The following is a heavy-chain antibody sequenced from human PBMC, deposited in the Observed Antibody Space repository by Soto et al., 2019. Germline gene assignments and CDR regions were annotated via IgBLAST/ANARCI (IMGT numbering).Heavy chain of an antibody. CDR2: ISYDGSNK. D-gene: IGHD3-3*01. CDR3: AKDGLRFLQWLSYFDY. V-gene: IGHV3-30*18. CDR1: GFTFNNYG. Sequence: QVQLVESGGGVVQPGRSLRLSCAASGFTFNNYGMHWVRQAPGKGLEWVAVISYDGSNKYYADSVKGRFTFSRDNSNNTLYLQMNSLRAEDTAVYYCAKDGLRFLQWLSYFDYWGQGTLVTVSS. J-gene: IGHJ4*02.